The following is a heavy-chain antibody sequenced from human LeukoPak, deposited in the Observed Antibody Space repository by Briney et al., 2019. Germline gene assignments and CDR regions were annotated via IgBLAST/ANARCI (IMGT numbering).Heavy chain of an antibody. V-gene: IGHV4-39*07. D-gene: IGHD1-1*01. CDR2: IYYSGST. Sequence: PSETLSLTCTVSGGSISSSSFYWGWFRQSPGKGLEWIGSIYYSGSTYYNPSLKSRVTISVDTSKNQFSLKLSSVTAADTAVYYCAKHTMEPIYGGAYFDYWGQGTLVTVSS. J-gene: IGHJ4*02. CDR1: GGSISSSSFY. CDR3: AKHTMEPIYGGAYFDY.